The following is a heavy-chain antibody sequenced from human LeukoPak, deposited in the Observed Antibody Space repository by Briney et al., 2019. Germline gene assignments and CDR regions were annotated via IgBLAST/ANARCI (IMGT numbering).Heavy chain of an antibody. CDR1: GGTFSSYA. D-gene: IGHD2-15*01. V-gene: IGHV1-69*04. J-gene: IGHJ6*04. Sequence: ASVKVSCKASGGTFSSYAISWVRQAPGQGLEWMGRIIPIFGIANYAQKFQGRVTITADKSTSTAYMELSSLRSDDTAVYYCARDAPLIVVGGMDVWGKGTTVTVSS. CDR2: IIPIFGIA. CDR3: ARDAPLIVVGGMDV.